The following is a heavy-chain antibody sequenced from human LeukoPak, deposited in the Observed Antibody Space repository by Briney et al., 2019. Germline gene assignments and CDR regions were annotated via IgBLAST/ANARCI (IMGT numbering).Heavy chain of an antibody. Sequence: KFQGRVTMTTDTSTSTAYMELRSLRSDDTAVYYCARGFTPWDPYYFDYWGQGTLVTVSS. D-gene: IGHD1-26*01. CDR3: ARGFTPWDPYYFDY. V-gene: IGHV1-18*01. J-gene: IGHJ4*02.